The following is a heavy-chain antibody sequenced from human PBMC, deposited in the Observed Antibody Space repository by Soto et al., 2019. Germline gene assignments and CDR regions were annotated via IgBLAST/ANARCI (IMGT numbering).Heavy chain of an antibody. CDR1: GGTFSSYT. D-gene: IGHD1-26*01. CDR3: ARRSGSVDGDYGMDV. V-gene: IGHV1-69*02. CDR2: IIPILGIA. J-gene: IGHJ6*02. Sequence: QVQLVQSGAEVKKPGSSVKVSCKASGGTFSSYTISWVRQAPGQGLEWMGRIIPILGIANYGQKFQGRVTITADKATSTAYMERSSLRSEDTAVYYCARRSGSVDGDYGMDVWGQGTTVTVSS.